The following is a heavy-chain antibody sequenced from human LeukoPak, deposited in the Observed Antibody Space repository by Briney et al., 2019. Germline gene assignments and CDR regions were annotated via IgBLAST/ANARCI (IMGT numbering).Heavy chain of an antibody. CDR3: AKTSVAAVYYFDY. V-gene: IGHV3-23*01. D-gene: IGHD6-19*01. CDR2: ISSSGGST. Sequence: QPGGSLRLSCAASGFTFSSYAMSWVRQAPGKGLEWVSSISSSGGSTYYADSVKGRFTISRDDSKNTLYLQMNSLRVEDTAVYYCAKTSVAAVYYFDYWGQGALVTVSS. J-gene: IGHJ4*02. CDR1: GFTFSSYA.